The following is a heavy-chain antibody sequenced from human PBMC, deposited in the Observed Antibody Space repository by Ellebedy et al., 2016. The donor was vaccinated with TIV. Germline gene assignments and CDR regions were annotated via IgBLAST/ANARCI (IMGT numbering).Heavy chain of an antibody. CDR1: GFTVSSNY. D-gene: IGHD2-8*01. J-gene: IGHJ4*02. V-gene: IGHV3-15*01. CDR3: VTDVSNEIYPFDY. CDR2: IKSKANGGTT. Sequence: GESLKISCAASGFTVSSNYMRWVRQAPGKGLEWVAHIKSKANGGTTDYAAPVKGRFTISRDDSENTLYLQMNSLKTEDTAVYYCVTDVSNEIYPFDYWGQGTPVTVSS.